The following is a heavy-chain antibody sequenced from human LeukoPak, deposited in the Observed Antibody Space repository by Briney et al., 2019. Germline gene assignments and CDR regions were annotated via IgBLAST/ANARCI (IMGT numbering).Heavy chain of an antibody. Sequence: SETLSLTCTVSGGSISSYYWSWIRQPPGKGLEWIGYIFYSGNTNYNPSLKSRVTISVDTSKNQFSLKLSSVTAADTAVYYCARDVWGIAVAGTGQYYYGMDVWGQGTTVTVSS. CDR1: GGSISSYY. V-gene: IGHV4-59*01. D-gene: IGHD6-19*01. J-gene: IGHJ6*02. CDR3: ARDVWGIAVAGTGQYYYGMDV. CDR2: IFYSGNT.